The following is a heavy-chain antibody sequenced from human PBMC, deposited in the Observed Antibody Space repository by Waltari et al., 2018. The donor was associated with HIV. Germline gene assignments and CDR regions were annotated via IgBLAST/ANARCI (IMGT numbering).Heavy chain of an antibody. CDR1: GYTLTGYV. D-gene: IGHD1-7*01. V-gene: IGHV1-2*02. CDR3: ARDRARTTDYYYYGMDV. CDR2: INPNSGGT. Sequence: QVQLVQSGAEVKKPGASVQVSCQASGYTLTGYVLHWVRQAPGQGLEWMGWINPNSGGTNYAQKFQGRVTMTRDTSISTAYMELSRLRSDDTAVYYCARDRARTTDYYYYGMDVWGQGTTVTVSS. J-gene: IGHJ6*02.